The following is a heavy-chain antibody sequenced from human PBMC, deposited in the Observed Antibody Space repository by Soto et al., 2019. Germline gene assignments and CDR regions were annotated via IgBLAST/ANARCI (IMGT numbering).Heavy chain of an antibody. CDR1: GYTFTSYG. CDR2: ISGFNDDT. Sequence: QIELVQSGAEMKTPGASVKVSCKASGYTFTSYGISWVRQAPGQGLEWMGWISGFNDDTNLAQRFQGRITVTKDTSTSTAYMELRSLKSDDTAVYYCARSGSYYPARNWFGPWGQGTLVTVSS. D-gene: IGHD3-10*01. J-gene: IGHJ5*02. V-gene: IGHV1-18*01. CDR3: ARSGSYYPARNWFGP.